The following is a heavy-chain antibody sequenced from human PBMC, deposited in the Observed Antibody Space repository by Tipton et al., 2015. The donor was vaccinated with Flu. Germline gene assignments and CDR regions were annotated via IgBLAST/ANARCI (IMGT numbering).Heavy chain of an antibody. V-gene: IGHV3-11*06. J-gene: IGHJ5*02. CDR3: ARDGDVTGRGYSYGTPSP. D-gene: IGHD5-18*01. CDR1: GFTFSDYY. CDR2: ISSSSSYT. Sequence: SLRLSCAASGFTFSDYYMSWIRQAPGKGLEWVSYISSSSSYTNYADSVKGRFTISRDNAKNSLYLQMNSLRAEDTAVYYCARDGDVTGRGYSYGTPSPWGQGTLVTVSS.